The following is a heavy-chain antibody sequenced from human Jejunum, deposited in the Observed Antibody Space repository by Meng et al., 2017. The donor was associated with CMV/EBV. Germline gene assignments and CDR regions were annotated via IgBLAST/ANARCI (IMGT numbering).Heavy chain of an antibody. V-gene: IGHV2-5*02. CDR2: IYWDNDA. Sequence: QITLKESGPTLVEPTXTLTLTCTFSGFSLTTYGMGVGWIRQPPGEALEWLSAIYWDNDARYSPSLRSRLSITKDTSKNQVVLTMTNLGPVDTATYYCAHTLYPTSYYFDAWGQGALVTVSS. CDR1: GFSLTTYGMG. J-gene: IGHJ5*02. D-gene: IGHD3-10*01. CDR3: AHTLYPTSYYFDA.